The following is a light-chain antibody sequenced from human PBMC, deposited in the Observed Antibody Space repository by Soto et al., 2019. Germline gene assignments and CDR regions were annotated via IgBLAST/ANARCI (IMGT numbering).Light chain of an antibody. V-gene: IGKV3-15*01. CDR2: GAS. J-gene: IGKJ1*01. Sequence: EIVMTQSPGTLSVSPGERATLSCRASQSVGSNLAWYQQRPGQAPRLLSYGASTRATGIPARFSGSGSGTEFTLTISSLQSEDFAVYYCQQYNNWPPTFGRGTKVDIK. CDR1: QSVGSN. CDR3: QQYNNWPPT.